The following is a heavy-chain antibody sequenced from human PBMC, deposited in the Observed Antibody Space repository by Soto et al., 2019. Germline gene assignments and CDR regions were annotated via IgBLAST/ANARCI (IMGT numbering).Heavy chain of an antibody. CDR3: AHRGYGGHMDY. CDR1: GFSLSTSGVG. D-gene: IGHD4-17*01. CDR2: IYWDDDK. V-gene: IGHV2-5*02. Sequence: QITLKESGPTLVKPTQTLTLTCTFSGFSLSTSGVGVGXXRXXXXKALEWLALIYWDDDKRYSPSLKSRLTIXXXXSKNXVXLTXXXMXPVXTATYYCAHRGYGGHMDYWGQGTLVTVSS. J-gene: IGHJ4*02.